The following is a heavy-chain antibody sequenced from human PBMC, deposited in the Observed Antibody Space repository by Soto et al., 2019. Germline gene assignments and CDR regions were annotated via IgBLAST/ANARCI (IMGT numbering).Heavy chain of an antibody. CDR3: ARDLIVGATPPYYFDY. Sequence: QVQLVQSGAEVKKPGASVKVSCKASGYTFTSYGISWVRQAPGQGLEWMGWISAYNGNTNYAQKLKGRGNMTTDTSTSTAYMELRSLRSDVTAVYYCARDLIVGATPPYYFDYWGQGTLVTVSS. V-gene: IGHV1-18*01. CDR2: ISAYNGNT. D-gene: IGHD1-26*01. J-gene: IGHJ4*02. CDR1: GYTFTSYG.